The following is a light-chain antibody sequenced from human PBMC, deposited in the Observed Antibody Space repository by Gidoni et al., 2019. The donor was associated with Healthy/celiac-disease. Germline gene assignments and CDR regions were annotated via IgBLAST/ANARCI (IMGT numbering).Light chain of an antibody. J-gene: IGKJ3*01. V-gene: IGKV1-39*01. Sequence: IQMTPSPSSLSASVGERITITCRASQRISSYLNWYQQKPGKAPKLLIYAASSLQSGVPARFSGSGSGTDFTLTISSLQPEDLATYYCQQSYSTPYFTFGPGTKVDIK. CDR1: QRISSY. CDR3: QQSYSTPYFT. CDR2: AAS.